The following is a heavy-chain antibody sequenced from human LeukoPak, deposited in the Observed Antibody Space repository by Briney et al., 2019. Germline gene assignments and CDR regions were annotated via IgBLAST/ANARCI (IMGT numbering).Heavy chain of an antibody. CDR1: GGTFSSYA. D-gene: IGHD2-15*01. CDR3: AREMMVAATPSFDP. CDR2: IIPIFGTA. V-gene: IGHV1-69*01. J-gene: IGHJ5*02. Sequence: SVKVSCKASGGTFSSYAISWVRQAPGQGLEWMGGIIPIFGTANYAQKFQGRVTITADESTSTAYMELSSLRSEDTAVYYCAREMMVAATPSFDPWGQGTLVTVSS.